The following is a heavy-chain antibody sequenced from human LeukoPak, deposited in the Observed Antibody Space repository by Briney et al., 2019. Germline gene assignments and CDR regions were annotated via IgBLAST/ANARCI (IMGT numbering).Heavy chain of an antibody. CDR2: ISGSGGST. D-gene: IGHD5-24*01. J-gene: IGHJ4*02. Sequence: GGSLRLSCAASGLTFSSYAMSWVRQAPGKGLEWVSAISGSGGSTYYADSVKGRFTISRDNSKNTLYLQMNSLRAEDTAVYYCAKDPKSIEMATRYFDYWGQGTLVTVSS. CDR1: GLTFSSYA. V-gene: IGHV3-23*01. CDR3: AKDPKSIEMATRYFDY.